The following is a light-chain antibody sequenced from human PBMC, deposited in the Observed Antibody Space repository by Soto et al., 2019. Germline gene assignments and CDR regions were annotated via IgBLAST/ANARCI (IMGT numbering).Light chain of an antibody. CDR3: QQYGSSPPYT. CDR1: QSVSSNY. CDR2: GAS. J-gene: IGKJ2*01. V-gene: IGKV3-20*01. Sequence: EILLTQSPGTLSLSPGERATLSCRASQSVSSNYLAWYQQKPGQAPRLVIYGASNRATGIPDRFSGSGSGTDFTLTINRLEPEDFAVYYWQQYGSSPPYTFGQGTKLDIK.